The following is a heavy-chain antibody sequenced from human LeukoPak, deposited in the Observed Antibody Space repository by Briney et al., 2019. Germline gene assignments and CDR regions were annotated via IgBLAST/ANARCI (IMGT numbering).Heavy chain of an antibody. CDR1: GFTFSSYS. J-gene: IGHJ6*02. CDR2: ISSSSSYI. D-gene: IGHD6-13*01. Sequence: GGSLRLSCAASGFTFSSYSMNWVRQAPGKGLEGVSSISSSSSYIYYADSVKGRFTISRDNAKNSLYLQMNSLRAEDTAVYYCARDGYSSSSQYYYYYGMDVWGQGTTVTVSS. CDR3: ARDGYSSSSQYYYYYGMDV. V-gene: IGHV3-21*01.